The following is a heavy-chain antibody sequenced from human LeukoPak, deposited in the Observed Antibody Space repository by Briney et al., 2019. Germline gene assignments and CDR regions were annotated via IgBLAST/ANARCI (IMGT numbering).Heavy chain of an antibody. Sequence: ASVKVSCKSSGYPFSGHYMHWVRQAPGQGLEWMGWINPKNGGTNYAQKFEARVIMTRDTSISTAYMELRRVTSDDTAVYYCATWGAVAAAATAFTPLDYWGQGTLVTVSS. CDR1: GYPFSGHY. CDR3: ATWGAVAAAATAFTPLDY. CDR2: INPKNGGT. D-gene: IGHD6-13*01. J-gene: IGHJ4*02. V-gene: IGHV1-2*02.